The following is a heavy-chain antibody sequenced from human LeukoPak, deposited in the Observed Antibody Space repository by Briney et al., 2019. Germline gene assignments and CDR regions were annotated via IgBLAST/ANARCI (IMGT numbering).Heavy chain of an antibody. CDR1: GGSISSSSYS. J-gene: IGHJ4*02. Sequence: PSETLSLTCTVSGGSISSSSYSWGWIRQPPGKGLEWIGSIYYSGSTYYNPSLKSRVTISVDTSKNQFSLKLSSVTAADTAVYYRARIPRYYYDSSGRNDYWGQGTLVTVSS. CDR2: IYYSGST. V-gene: IGHV4-39*01. D-gene: IGHD3-22*01. CDR3: ARIPRYYYDSSGRNDY.